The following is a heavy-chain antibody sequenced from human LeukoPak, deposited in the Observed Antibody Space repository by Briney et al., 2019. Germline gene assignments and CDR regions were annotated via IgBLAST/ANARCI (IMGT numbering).Heavy chain of an antibody. CDR3: AKSPSFSYYDPADY. Sequence: GGSLRLSCAASGFTVSSNYMTWVRQTPGKGLEWVSVISGSGGSTYYADSVKGRFTISRDNSKNTLYLQMNSLRAEDTAVYYCAKSPSFSYYDPADYWGQGTLVTVSS. D-gene: IGHD3-22*01. CDR1: GFTVSSNY. V-gene: IGHV3-23*01. CDR2: ISGSGGST. J-gene: IGHJ4*02.